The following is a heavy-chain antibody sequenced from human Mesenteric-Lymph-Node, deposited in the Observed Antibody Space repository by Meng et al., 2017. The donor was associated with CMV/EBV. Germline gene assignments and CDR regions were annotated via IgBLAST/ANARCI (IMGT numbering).Heavy chain of an antibody. D-gene: IGHD3-3*01. CDR1: GDSVSSNGAA. CDR2: TYYRSKWYS. J-gene: IGHJ3*02. CDR3: ARDPRGREWLLYLDAFDI. V-gene: IGHV6-1*01. Sequence: SQTLSLTCVISGDSVSSNGAAWNWIRQSPSRGLEWLGRTYYRSKWYSDYAVSVKSRITINPDTSKNQFSLQLNSVTPEDTAVYYCARDPRGREWLLYLDAFDIWGQGTLVTVSS.